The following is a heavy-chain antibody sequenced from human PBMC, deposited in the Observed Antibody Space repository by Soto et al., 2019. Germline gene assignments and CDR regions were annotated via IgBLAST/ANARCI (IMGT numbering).Heavy chain of an antibody. J-gene: IGHJ4*02. CDR1: GFTFSNYA. CDR2: ISGSGGRS. D-gene: IGHD3-16*01. Sequence: EVQLLDSGGGLVQPGGSLRLSCAASGFTFSNYAMTWVRQGPGKGLEWVSGISGSGGRSYYADSVKGRFTISRDNSKSTLYLQMNNLRAEDTAVYYCAKAYFVWSSEQPYYFDYLGQGTLVTVSS. CDR3: AKAYFVWSSEQPYYFDY. V-gene: IGHV3-23*01.